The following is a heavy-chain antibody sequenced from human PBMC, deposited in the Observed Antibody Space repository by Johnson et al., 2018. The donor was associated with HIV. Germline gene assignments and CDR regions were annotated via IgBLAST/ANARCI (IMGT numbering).Heavy chain of an antibody. Sequence: QVQLVESGGGVVQPGRSLRLSCAASGFTFSSYGMHWVRQAPGKGLEWVAVIWYDGSNKYYADSVKGRFTISRDNSKNTLYLQMNSLSAEDKAVYYCAQDDLGACGGFDIWGQGTMVTVSS. CDR3: AQDDLGACGGFDI. D-gene: IGHD2-21*01. J-gene: IGHJ3*02. CDR2: IWYDGSNK. CDR1: GFTFSSYG. V-gene: IGHV3-33*06.